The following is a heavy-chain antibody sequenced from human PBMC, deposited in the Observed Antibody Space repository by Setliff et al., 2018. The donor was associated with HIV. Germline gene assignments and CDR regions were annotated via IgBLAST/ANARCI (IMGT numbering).Heavy chain of an antibody. CDR1: GNFISRDIYF. CDR2: IYASGVT. J-gene: IGHJ6*02. V-gene: IGHV4-61*09. D-gene: IGHD6-25*01. CDR3: ASGHAGATFYYGMDV. Sequence: TSETLSLTCNVSGNFISRDIYFWSWIRQPAGKGLEWLGHIYASGVTKHNPSLKSRVIISVDTSRSQFSLTLKSVTAADSAVYYCASGHAGATFYYGMDVWGQGTTVTVSS.